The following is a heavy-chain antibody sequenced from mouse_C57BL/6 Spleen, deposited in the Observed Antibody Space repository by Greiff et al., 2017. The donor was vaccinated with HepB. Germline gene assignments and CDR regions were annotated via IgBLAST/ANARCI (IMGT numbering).Heavy chain of an antibody. CDR1: GYAFSSSW. Sequence: QVQLQQSGPELVKPGASVKISCKASGYAFSSSWMNWVKQRPGKGLEWIGRIYPGDGDTNYNGKFKGKATLTADKSSSTAYMQLSSLTSEDSAVYFCARWGGYYAMDYWGQGTSVTVSS. V-gene: IGHV1-82*01. CDR3: ARWGGYYAMDY. CDR2: IYPGDGDT. J-gene: IGHJ4*01.